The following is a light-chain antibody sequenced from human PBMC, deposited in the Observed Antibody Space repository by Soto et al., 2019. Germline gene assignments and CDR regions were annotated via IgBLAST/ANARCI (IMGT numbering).Light chain of an antibody. CDR1: QTISTY. CDR2: SAS. V-gene: IGKV1-39*01. J-gene: IGKJ2*01. CDR3: QQSHSIPYT. Sequence: DIQMTQSPSSLSASVGDRVTITCRASQTISTYLNWYQQKPGKAPTLLIYSASRLQSGVPSRFSGSGSGTDFTLTISSLQPEDFATYYCQQSHSIPYTFGQGTKLEIK.